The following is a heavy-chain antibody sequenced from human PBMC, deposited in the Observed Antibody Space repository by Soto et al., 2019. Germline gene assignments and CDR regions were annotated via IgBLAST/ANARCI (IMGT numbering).Heavy chain of an antibody. CDR1: GGSISSYY. Sequence: SETLSLTCTVSGGSISSYYWSWIRQPPGKGLEWIGYMYSSGSTNYNPSLKSRVTISIDTSKNQFSLKLSSVTAADTAVYYCARGKGSSYYYVIDYWGQGTLVTVSS. V-gene: IGHV4-59*01. D-gene: IGHD3-22*01. CDR3: ARGKGSSYYYVIDY. J-gene: IGHJ4*02. CDR2: MYSSGST.